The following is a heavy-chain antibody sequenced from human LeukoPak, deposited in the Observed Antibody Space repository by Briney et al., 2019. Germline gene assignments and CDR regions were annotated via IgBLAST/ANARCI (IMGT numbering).Heavy chain of an antibody. CDR3: AKPRLRGGYLFDY. CDR1: GFTFSSYG. D-gene: IGHD5-12*01. CDR2: VSDDGSNK. Sequence: GRSLRLSCAASGFTFSSYGKHWVRQAPGKGLEWMAVVSDDGSNKYYEDSVRGRFTTSRDNSKNTLYLQMSSLRDEDTAVYYCAKPRLRGGYLFDYWGQGTLVTVSS. V-gene: IGHV3-30*18. J-gene: IGHJ4*02.